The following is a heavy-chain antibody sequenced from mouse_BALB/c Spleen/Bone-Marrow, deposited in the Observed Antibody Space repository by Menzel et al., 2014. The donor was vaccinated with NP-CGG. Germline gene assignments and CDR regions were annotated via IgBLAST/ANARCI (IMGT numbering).Heavy chain of an antibody. CDR2: INPNNGDT. Sequence: AQLQQSGPALVKPGASVMMSCKASGYTFTEYSMKWVKPRHGKSLEWIGDINPNNGDTFFNQKFKGKATLTVVKSSSTAYMQLNRRTSEDSAADYCAKGAYYGNYDAFWGQRPLGTGSA. J-gene: IGHJ3*01. D-gene: IGHD2-1*01. CDR1: GYTFTEYS. CDR3: AKGAYYGNYDAF. V-gene: IGHV1-26*01.